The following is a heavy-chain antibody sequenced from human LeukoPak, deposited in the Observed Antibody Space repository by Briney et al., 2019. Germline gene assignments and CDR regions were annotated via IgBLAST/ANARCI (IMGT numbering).Heavy chain of an antibody. Sequence: PGGSLRLSCAASGFTFSSYEMNWVRQAPGKGLEWISYIGPSGTTIYYADSVKGRFTISRDNAKNSLFLQMNSLRAEDTAVYYCARGIYRDFWSGPKGYWGQGTLVTVSS. J-gene: IGHJ4*02. V-gene: IGHV3-48*03. CDR1: GFTFSSYE. D-gene: IGHD3-3*01. CDR2: IGPSGTTI. CDR3: ARGIYRDFWSGPKGY.